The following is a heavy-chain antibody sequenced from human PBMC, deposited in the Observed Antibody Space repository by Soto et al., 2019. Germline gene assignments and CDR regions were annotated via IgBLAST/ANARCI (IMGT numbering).Heavy chain of an antibody. Sequence: GESLKISCQGSGYSFASYWIGWVRQMPGKDLEWMGIIYPGDSDTRYSPSFQGQVTISADKSIRTAYLQWSSLKASDTAMYYCARHSRAMVRGVIIPRLYYYGMDVWGQGTTVTVSS. CDR2: IYPGDSDT. CDR1: GYSFASYW. CDR3: ARHSRAMVRGVIIPRLYYYGMDV. J-gene: IGHJ6*02. V-gene: IGHV5-51*01. D-gene: IGHD3-10*01.